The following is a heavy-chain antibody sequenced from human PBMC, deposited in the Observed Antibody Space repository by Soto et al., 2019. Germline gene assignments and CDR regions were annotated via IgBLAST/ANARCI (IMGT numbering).Heavy chain of an antibody. V-gene: IGHV3-53*01. CDR3: ATGLTLPVRPSFDT. CDR2: IFSGDNT. CDR1: GFTVSGNY. Sequence: EVQLVESGGGLIQPGGSLTLSCAASGFTVSGNYITWVRQPPGKGLEWVSVIFSGDNTYYSDSVKGRFTISRDNSKITVYLQMNRLRGDDTAVYFCATGLTLPVRPSFDTWGQGTLLTVSS. D-gene: IGHD2-21*02. J-gene: IGHJ5*02.